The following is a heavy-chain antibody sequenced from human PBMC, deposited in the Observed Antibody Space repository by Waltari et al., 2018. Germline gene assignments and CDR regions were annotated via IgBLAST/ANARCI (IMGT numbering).Heavy chain of an antibody. CDR1: GSTISGYH. J-gene: IGHJ4*02. V-gene: IGHV3-21*06. D-gene: IGHD4-17*01. CDR2: ISRSSNYI. Sequence: DVQLVESGGGLVKPGGSLRPPCAAPGSTISGYHMNWVRQAPGKGLEWVSSISRSSNYIYYADSVKGRFTISRDNAKNSLYLQMNSLRVEDTAVYYCAGPLYGDYPPFDQWGQGTLVSVSS. CDR3: AGPLYGDYPPFDQ.